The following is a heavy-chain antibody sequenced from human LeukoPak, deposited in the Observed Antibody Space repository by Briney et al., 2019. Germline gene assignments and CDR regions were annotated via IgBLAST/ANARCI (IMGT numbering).Heavy chain of an antibody. V-gene: IGHV3-23*01. CDR2: ISGSGGST. D-gene: IGHD3-3*01. CDR1: GFTFSSYA. J-gene: IGHJ4*02. CDR3: AKVGRLRFLEWDSPDH. Sequence: GGSLRLSCAASGFTFSSYAMSWVRQAPGKGLEWVSAISGSGGSTYYADSVKGRFTISRDNSKNTLYLQMNSLRAEDTAVYYCAKVGRLRFLEWDSPDHWGQGTLVTVSS.